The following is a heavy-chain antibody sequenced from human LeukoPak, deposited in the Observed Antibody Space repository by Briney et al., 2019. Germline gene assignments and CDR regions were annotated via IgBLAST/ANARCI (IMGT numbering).Heavy chain of an antibody. Sequence: GASVKVSCKASGYTFSGHYMHWVRQAPGQGLEWMGWIKPSSGATNYAQKFRGRVTMTRDTSNRTSYMELSRLRSDDTALYYCARVLEKYSDRSGYDAFDIWGQGTMVTVSS. V-gene: IGHV1-2*02. CDR2: IKPSSGAT. CDR3: ARVLEKYSDRSGYDAFDI. J-gene: IGHJ3*02. D-gene: IGHD3-22*01. CDR1: GYTFSGHY.